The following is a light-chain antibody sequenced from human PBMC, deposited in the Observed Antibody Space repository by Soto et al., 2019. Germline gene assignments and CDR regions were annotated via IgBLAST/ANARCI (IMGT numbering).Light chain of an antibody. CDR2: GAS. Sequence: EIVLTQSPGTLSLSPGERATLSCRASQSVSSSYLAWHQQKPGQAPRLLIYGASSRATGIPNRFSGSGSGTDFTLTISRLEPEDFAVYYRQQYGSSFTFGPGTKVDIK. V-gene: IGKV3-20*01. J-gene: IGKJ3*01. CDR3: QQYGSSFT. CDR1: QSVSSSY.